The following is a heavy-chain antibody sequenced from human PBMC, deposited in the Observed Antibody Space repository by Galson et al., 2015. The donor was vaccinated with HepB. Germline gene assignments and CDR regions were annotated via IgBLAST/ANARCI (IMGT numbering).Heavy chain of an antibody. D-gene: IGHD3-22*01. CDR1: GGSISGGGFF. CDR2: IYFTGGT. Sequence: TLSLTCTVSGGSISGGGFFWNWIRQHPGKGLEWIGYIYFTGGTYYNPSLTSRVTISLDTSKNQFSLNLTSVTAADTAVYYCATFYSSGLIFWGHGALVTVSS. J-gene: IGHJ4*01. V-gene: IGHV4-31*03. CDR3: ATFYSSGLIF.